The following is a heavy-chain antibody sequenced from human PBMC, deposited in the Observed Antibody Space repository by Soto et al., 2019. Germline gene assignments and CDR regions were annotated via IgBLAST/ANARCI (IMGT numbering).Heavy chain of an antibody. D-gene: IGHD2-2*01. CDR1: GFTFSPYY. CDR3: ARGGCSSTSCLDV. J-gene: IGHJ6*04. Sequence: EVQLVESGGGLVQPGGSLRLSCAASGFTFSPYYMHWVRQVPGQGLVWVSYINSVGTTSYADSVRGRFTVSRDNAKNTLSVEMNSLTGEDTALYYWARGGCSSTSCLDVWGEGTTVTVSS. V-gene: IGHV3-74*01. CDR2: INSVGTT.